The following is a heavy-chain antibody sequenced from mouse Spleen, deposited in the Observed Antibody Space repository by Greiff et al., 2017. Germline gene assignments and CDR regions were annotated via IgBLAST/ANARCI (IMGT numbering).Heavy chain of an antibody. D-gene: IGHD1-2*01. CDR3: ARTITTAMYYFDY. CDR1: GFTFSDYG. J-gene: IGHJ2*01. CDR2: ISSGSSTI. V-gene: IGHV5-17*01. Sequence: DVMLVESGGGLVKPGGSLKLSCAASGFTFSDYGMHWVRQAPEKGLEWVAYISSGSSTIYYADTVKGRFTISRDNAKNTLFLQMTSLRSEDTAMYYCARTITTAMYYFDYWGQGTTLTVSS.